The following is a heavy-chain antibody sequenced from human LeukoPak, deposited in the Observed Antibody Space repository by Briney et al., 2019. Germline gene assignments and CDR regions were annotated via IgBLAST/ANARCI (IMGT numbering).Heavy chain of an antibody. CDR2: INTYNGNT. CDR1: GYTFTSYD. D-gene: IGHD5-24*01. CDR3: ARNSHGYSSGWLQFIFDC. J-gene: IGHJ4*02. Sequence: EASVKVSCKASGYTFTSYDINWVRQATGQGLEWMGWINTYNGNTNYVEKLQGRVTMNTDTSTSSAYRAQRSLSCGDGGVFYCARNSHGYSSGWLQFIFDCWRQPTLAAVPS. V-gene: IGHV1-18*01.